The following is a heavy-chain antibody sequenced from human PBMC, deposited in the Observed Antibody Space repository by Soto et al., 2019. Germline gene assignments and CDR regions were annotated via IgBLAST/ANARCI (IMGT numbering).Heavy chain of an antibody. J-gene: IGHJ4*02. CDR1: GFTFTSYA. V-gene: IGHV3-23*01. D-gene: IGHD6-13*01. Sequence: EVQLLESGGGLVQPGGSLRLSCAASGFTFTSYAMTWVRHAPGKGLEWVSSVSSGSGGSTYYADSVKGRFTISRDNSRNTLYLQMNSLRTEDTAVYYCAKPSTGAGTWYFPLDHWGQGTLVTVSS. CDR3: AKPSTGAGTWYFPLDH. CDR2: SSGSGGST.